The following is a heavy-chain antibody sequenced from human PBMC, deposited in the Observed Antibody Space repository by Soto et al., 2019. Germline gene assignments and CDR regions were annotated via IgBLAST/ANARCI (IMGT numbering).Heavy chain of an antibody. D-gene: IGHD3-10*01. CDR2: IYYSGST. V-gene: IGHV4-31*03. CDR3: ARGHYYGSVGSKDAFDI. Sequence: TLSLTCTVSGGSISSCGYYWSWIRQHPGKGLEWIGYIYYSGSTYYNPSLKSRVTISVDTSKNQFSLKLSSVTAADTAVYYCARGHYYGSVGSKDAFDIWGQGTMVTVSS. J-gene: IGHJ3*02. CDR1: GGSISSCGYY.